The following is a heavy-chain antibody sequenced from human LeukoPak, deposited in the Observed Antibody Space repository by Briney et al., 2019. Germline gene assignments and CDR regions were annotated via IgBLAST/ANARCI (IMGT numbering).Heavy chain of an antibody. J-gene: IGHJ4*02. CDR1: GFTFSSYA. V-gene: IGHV3-23*01. CDR2: ISGSDAGT. Sequence: GGSLRLSCVASGFTFSSYAMTWVRQAPGKGLEWVSAISGSDAGTYYADSVKGRFTISRDNSKNTLYLQMNGLRAEDTAIYYCAKERSFGTWLGDYWGQGTLVTVSS. CDR3: AKERSFGTWLGDY. D-gene: IGHD2/OR15-2a*01.